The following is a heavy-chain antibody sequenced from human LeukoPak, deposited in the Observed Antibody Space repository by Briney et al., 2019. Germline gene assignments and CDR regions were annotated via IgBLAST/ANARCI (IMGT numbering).Heavy chain of an antibody. V-gene: IGHV3-74*01. Sequence: GGSLRLSCAASGFTFSNYWMHWVRQAPGEALMWVSRIKSDGSSTTYADSVKGRSTISRDNAKNTLYLQMNSLRAEDTAVYYCSRDSLSSCGGDCYSGLDVWGRGTTVTVSS. J-gene: IGHJ6*02. D-gene: IGHD2-21*02. CDR1: GFTFSNYW. CDR3: SRDSLSSCGGDCYSGLDV. CDR2: IKSDGSST.